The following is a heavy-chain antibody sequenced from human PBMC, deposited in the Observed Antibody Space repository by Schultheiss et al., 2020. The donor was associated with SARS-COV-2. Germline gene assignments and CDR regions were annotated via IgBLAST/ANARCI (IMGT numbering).Heavy chain of an antibody. CDR1: GFTFSSYA. CDR3: ARVRRGDYFDY. J-gene: IGHJ4*02. V-gene: IGHV3-7*01. Sequence: GESLKISCAASGFTFSSYAMSWVRQAPGKGLEWVANIKQDGSEKYYVDSVKGRFTISRDNAKNSLYLQMNSLRAEDTAVYYCARVRRGDYFDYWGQGTLVTVSS. D-gene: IGHD3-10*01. CDR2: IKQDGSEK.